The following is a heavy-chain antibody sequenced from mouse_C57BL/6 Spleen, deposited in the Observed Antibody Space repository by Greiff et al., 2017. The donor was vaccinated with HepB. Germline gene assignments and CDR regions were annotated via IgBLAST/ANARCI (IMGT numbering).Heavy chain of an antibody. CDR1: GYTFTDYE. CDR3: TRGWDYYAMDY. V-gene: IGHV1-15*01. Sequence: VQLQHSGAELVRPGASVTLSCKASGYTFTDYEMHWVKQTPVHGLEWIGAIDPETGGTAYNQKFKGKAILTADKSSSTAYMELRSLTSEDSAVYYCTRGWDYYAMDYWGQGTSVTVSS. CDR2: IDPETGGT. J-gene: IGHJ4*01. D-gene: IGHD3-3*01.